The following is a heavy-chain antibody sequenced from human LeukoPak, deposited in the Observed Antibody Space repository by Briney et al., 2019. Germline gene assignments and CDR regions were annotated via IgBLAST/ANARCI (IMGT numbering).Heavy chain of an antibody. CDR1: GLTFSNYG. J-gene: IGHJ4*02. Sequence: GGSLRLSCAVSGLTFSNYGMQCVRQAPGRGRVWGGFIRHVGTNTYYADSVKSRFTSSRDNSKNTLYVQMNSLRAEDTAVYYCARDERAVGVDYGGQGTLVTVSS. D-gene: IGHD1-26*01. V-gene: IGHV3-30*02. CDR2: IRHVGTNT. CDR3: ARDERAVGVDY.